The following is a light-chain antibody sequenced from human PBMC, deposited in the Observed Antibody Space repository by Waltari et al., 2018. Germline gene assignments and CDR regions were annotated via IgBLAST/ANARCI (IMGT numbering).Light chain of an antibody. Sequence: EIVLTQSPATLSLSPGERATLSCRASQSISTYLTWYQQKPGQAPRLLIYDASNRVTGVPGRFSGSGSGTDFTLTISSLEPEDFAVYYCHQRSNWPPGTFGGGTKVEI. V-gene: IGKV3-11*01. CDR3: HQRSNWPPGT. CDR2: DAS. CDR1: QSISTY. J-gene: IGKJ4*01.